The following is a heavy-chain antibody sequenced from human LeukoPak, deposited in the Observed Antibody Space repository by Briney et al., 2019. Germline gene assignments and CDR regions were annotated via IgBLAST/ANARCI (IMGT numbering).Heavy chain of an antibody. CDR1: GFTFSGYW. CDR2: INSDGIST. D-gene: IGHD2-2*01. CDR3: ARDAHCSIYPSCYSVRFDP. V-gene: IGHV3-74*01. J-gene: IGHJ5*02. Sequence: GGSLRLSCAASGFTFSGYWMHWVRQAPGKGLVWVSRINSDGISTSYADSVKGRFTISRDNAKNTLYLQMNSLRAEDSAVYHCARDAHCSIYPSCYSVRFDPWGQGTLVTVSS.